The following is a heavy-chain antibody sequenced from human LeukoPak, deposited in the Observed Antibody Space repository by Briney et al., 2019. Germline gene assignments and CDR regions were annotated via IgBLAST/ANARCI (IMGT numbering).Heavy chain of an antibody. CDR2: ISGSGGST. J-gene: IGHJ1*01. CDR1: GFSFSGYA. Sequence: GGSLRLSCAASGFSFSGYAMRWVRQAPGKGLEWVSAISGSGGSTYYADSVKGRFTISRDNSKNTLYLQMNSLRAEDTAGYYCGKNIGVDGDYGLDHFQHWGQGTLVTASS. D-gene: IGHD4-17*01. CDR3: GKNIGVDGDYGLDHFQH. V-gene: IGHV3-23*01.